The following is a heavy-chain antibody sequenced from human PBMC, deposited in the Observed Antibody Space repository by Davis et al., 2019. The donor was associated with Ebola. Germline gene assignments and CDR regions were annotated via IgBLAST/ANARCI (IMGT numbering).Heavy chain of an antibody. V-gene: IGHV3-23*01. CDR3: AKDILWFGELPQYYFDY. CDR2: ISGSGGST. J-gene: IGHJ4*02. Sequence: GESLKISCAASGFTFSSYGMHSVRQAPGKGLEWVSAISGSGGSTYYADSVKGRFTISRDNSKNTLYLQMNSLRAEDTAVYYCAKDILWFGELPQYYFDYWGQGTLVTVSS. D-gene: IGHD3-10*01. CDR1: GFTFSSYG.